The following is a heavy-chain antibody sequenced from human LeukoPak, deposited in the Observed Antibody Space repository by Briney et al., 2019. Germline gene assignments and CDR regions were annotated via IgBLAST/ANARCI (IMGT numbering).Heavy chain of an antibody. D-gene: IGHD4-11*01. J-gene: IGHJ4*02. CDR1: GFTLSIYR. Sequence: GGSLRLSCAASGFTLSIYRMHWVRQAPGKGLVWVSRINSDGSTTTYADSAKGRFTISRDNAKNSLYLQMNSLSAEDTAVYYCARDSESYSNHVAYWGQGTLVTVSS. CDR3: ARDSESYSNHVAY. CDR2: INSDGSTT. V-gene: IGHV3-74*01.